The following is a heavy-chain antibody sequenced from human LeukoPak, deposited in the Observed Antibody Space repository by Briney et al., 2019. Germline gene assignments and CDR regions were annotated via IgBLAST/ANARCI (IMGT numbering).Heavy chain of an antibody. CDR3: ARGSSSGYYVNFDH. CDR1: GGSISSGDYY. D-gene: IGHD3-22*01. V-gene: IGHV4-30-4*08. J-gene: IGHJ4*02. CDR2: IYYSGST. Sequence: SETLSLTCTVSGGSISSGDYYWSWIRQPPGKGLEWIGYIYYSGSTYYNPSLKSRVTISVDTSKNQLSLKLSSVTAADTAVYYCARGSSSGYYVNFDHWGQGTLVTVSP.